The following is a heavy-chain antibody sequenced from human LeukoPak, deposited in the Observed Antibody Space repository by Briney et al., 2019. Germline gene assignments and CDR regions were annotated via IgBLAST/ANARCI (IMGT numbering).Heavy chain of an antibody. D-gene: IGHD1-14*01. V-gene: IGHV1-2*02. CDR3: ARDLRITNNWFDP. J-gene: IGHJ5*02. CDR2: INPNSGGT. Sequence: ASVKVACKASGYTFTGDYMHWVRQAPGQGLEWMGWINPNSGGTNYAQKFQGRVTMTRDTSISTAYMELSRLRSDDTAVYYCARDLRITNNWFDPWGQGTLVTVSS. CDR1: GYTFTGDY.